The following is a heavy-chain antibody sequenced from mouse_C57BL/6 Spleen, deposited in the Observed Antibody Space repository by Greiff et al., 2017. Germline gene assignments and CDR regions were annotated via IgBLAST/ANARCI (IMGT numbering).Heavy chain of an antibody. J-gene: IGHJ1*03. D-gene: IGHD1-1*01. CDR3: ARITTVGYFDD. V-gene: IGHV1-69*01. CDR1: GYTFTSYW. Sequence: QVQLQQPGAELVMPGASVKLSCKASGYTFTSYWMHWVKQRPGQGLEWIGEIDPSDSYTNYNQKFKGKSTLTVDKSSSTAYMQLSSLTSEDSAVYYCARITTVGYFDDWGTGTTVTVSS. CDR2: IDPSDSYT.